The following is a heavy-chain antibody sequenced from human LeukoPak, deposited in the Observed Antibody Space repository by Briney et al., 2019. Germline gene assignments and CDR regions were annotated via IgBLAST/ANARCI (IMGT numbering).Heavy chain of an antibody. V-gene: IGHV3-23*01. CDR1: GLTFRSYA. D-gene: IGHD5-12*01. CDR2: ITADGGST. CDR3: ARVWLRDYMDV. J-gene: IGHJ6*03. Sequence: PGGSLRPSCAVSGLTFRSYAMNWVRQAPGKGLEWVAAITADGGSTHYTTSVKGRFIISRDTPKNTLSLQMNNLRAEDTAVYFCARVWLRDYMDVWGEGTTVSVSS.